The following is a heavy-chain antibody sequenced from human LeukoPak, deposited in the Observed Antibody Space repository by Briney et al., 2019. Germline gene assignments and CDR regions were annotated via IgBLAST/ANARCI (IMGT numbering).Heavy chain of an antibody. J-gene: IGHJ3*02. V-gene: IGHV4-61*02. CDR1: GGSISSGTYY. D-gene: IGHD6-19*01. CDR3: ARDQALGYGWPTVLAIDI. Sequence: PSETLSLTCTDSGGSISSGTYYWSWIRQPAGTGLEWIGRIHTSGSTNYNPSLKGRVTMSIDTSKNQLSLNLSSVTAADTAVYYCARDQALGYGWPTVLAIDIWGQGTMVTVSS. CDR2: IHTSGST.